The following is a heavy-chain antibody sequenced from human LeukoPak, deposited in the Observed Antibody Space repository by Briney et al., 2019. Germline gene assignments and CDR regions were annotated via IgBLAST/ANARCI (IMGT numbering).Heavy chain of an antibody. CDR2: INPNSGGT. Sequence: ASVKVSCKASGYTFTGYYMHWVRQAPGQGLEWMGWINPNSGGTNYAQKFQGRVTMTRDTSISTAYMELSRLRSDGTAVYYCARDQDYGDYGGHFDYWGQGTLVTVSS. CDR3: ARDQDYGDYGGHFDY. CDR1: GYTFTGYY. J-gene: IGHJ4*02. D-gene: IGHD4-17*01. V-gene: IGHV1-2*02.